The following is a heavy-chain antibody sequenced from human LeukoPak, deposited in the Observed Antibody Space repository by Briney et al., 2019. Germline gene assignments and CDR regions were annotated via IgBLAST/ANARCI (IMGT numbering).Heavy chain of an antibody. J-gene: IGHJ4*02. CDR3: ARAKDSYGYSGFDY. CDR1: GYTFTSYG. V-gene: IGHV1-18*01. Sequence: EASVKVSCKASGYTFTSYGISWVRQAPGQGLEWMGWISAYNGNTSYAQKLQGRVTMTTDTSTSTAYMELRSLRSDDTAVYYCARAKDSYGYSGFDYWGQGTLVTVSS. D-gene: IGHD5-18*01. CDR2: ISAYNGNT.